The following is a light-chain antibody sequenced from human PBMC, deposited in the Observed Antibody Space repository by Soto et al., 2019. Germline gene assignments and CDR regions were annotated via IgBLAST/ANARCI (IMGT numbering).Light chain of an antibody. CDR2: AAS. V-gene: IGKV1-16*02. CDR1: QDIKNY. J-gene: IGKJ4*01. Sequence: DIKITQSASSLSASAAHTVNISFRSSQDIKNYLAWVQQKPGKAPKSLIFAASSLQSGVPSKFIGTGSGTDSTLTIGSLQAEAVATYLCKQYHSYPLTFRGGTKVDIK. CDR3: KQYHSYPLT.